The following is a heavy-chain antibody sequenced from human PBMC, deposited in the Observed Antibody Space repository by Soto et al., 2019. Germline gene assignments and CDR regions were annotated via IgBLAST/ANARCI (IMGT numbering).Heavy chain of an antibody. D-gene: IGHD3-16*01. CDR2: INNGGDIV. Sequence: QVQLEESGGGLVKLGQSLRLSCATSGFIFSDYYMAWIRQAPGKGLEWIGYINNGGDIVHYSDAVRGRFRISRDNTKKSLYLQMTSLRAEDTAIYYCARDFSKTTVGVVDSWGQGALVTVSS. V-gene: IGHV3-11*01. CDR3: ARDFSKTTVGVVDS. J-gene: IGHJ4*02. CDR1: GFIFSDYY.